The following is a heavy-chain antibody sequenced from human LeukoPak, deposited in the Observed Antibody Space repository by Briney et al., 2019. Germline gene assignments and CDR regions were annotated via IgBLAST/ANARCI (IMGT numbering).Heavy chain of an antibody. J-gene: IGHJ4*02. CDR2: INHSGST. D-gene: IGHD3-10*01. Sequence: ASETLSLTCAVYGGSFSGYYWSWIRQPPGKGLEWIGEINHSGSTNYNPSLKSRVTISVDTSKNQFSLKLSSVTAADTAVYYCARDGHSSGSFDYWGQGTLVTVSS. V-gene: IGHV4-34*01. CDR3: ARDGHSSGSFDY. CDR1: GGSFSGYY.